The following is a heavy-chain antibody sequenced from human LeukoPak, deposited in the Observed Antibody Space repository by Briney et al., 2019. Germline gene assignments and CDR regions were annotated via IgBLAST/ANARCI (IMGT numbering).Heavy chain of an antibody. CDR1: RFTFSNYA. D-gene: IGHD3-16*01. CDR2: ISASGGGT. V-gene: IGHV3-23*01. Sequence: PGGSLRLSCAASRFTFSNYAMSWVRQAPGKGLEWVSSISASGGGTYHANSVKGRFIISRDNSENTLYLQMNSLRAEDTAVYYCAKGWEAAVTVGFDYWGQGTLVTVSS. CDR3: AKGWEAAVTVGFDY. J-gene: IGHJ4*02.